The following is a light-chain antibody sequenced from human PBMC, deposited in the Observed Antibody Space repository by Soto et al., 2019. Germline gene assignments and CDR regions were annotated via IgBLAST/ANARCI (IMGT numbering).Light chain of an antibody. V-gene: IGLV2-14*01. CDR1: SSDVGGYNY. J-gene: IGLJ1*01. Sequence: QSALTQPASVAGSPGQSITVSCTGTSSDVGGYNYVSWYQQLPGKAPKLMIYDVSNRPSGVSNRFSGSKSGNTASLTISGLQAEDEADYYCSSYTSSSPFVFGTATKV. CDR2: DVS. CDR3: SSYTSSSPFV.